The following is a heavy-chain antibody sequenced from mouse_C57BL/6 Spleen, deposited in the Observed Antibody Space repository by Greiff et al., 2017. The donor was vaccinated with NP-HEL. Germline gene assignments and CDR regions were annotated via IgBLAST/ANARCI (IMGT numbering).Heavy chain of an antibody. CDR2: IDPETGGT. V-gene: IGHV1-15*01. D-gene: IGHD1-1*01. CDR3: TRRTTGAWFAY. CDR1: GYTFTDYE. Sequence: VQLQQSGAELVRPGASVTLSCKASGYTFTDYEMHWVKQTPVHGLEWIGAIDPETGGTAYNQKFKGKVILTADKSSSTAYMELRSLTSEDSAVYYCTRRTTGAWFAYWGQGTLVTVSA. J-gene: IGHJ3*01.